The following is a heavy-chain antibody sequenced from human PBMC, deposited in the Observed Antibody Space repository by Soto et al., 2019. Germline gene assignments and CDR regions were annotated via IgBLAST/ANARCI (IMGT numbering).Heavy chain of an antibody. CDR3: ARGALSVVVVMQTRMDV. CDR2: IIPIFGTA. J-gene: IGHJ6*02. CDR1: GGTFSSYA. V-gene: IGHV1-69*13. Sequence: ASVKVSCKASGGTFSSYAISWVRQAPGQGLEWMGGIIPIFGTANYAQKFQGRVTITADESTSTAYMELSSLRSEDTAVYYCARGALSVVVVMQTRMDVWGQGTTVTVSS. D-gene: IGHD2-15*01.